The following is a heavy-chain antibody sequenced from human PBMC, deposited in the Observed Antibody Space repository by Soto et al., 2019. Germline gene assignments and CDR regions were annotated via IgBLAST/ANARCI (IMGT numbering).Heavy chain of an antibody. CDR1: GGTFSNYS. CDR2: VIPIFGKP. CDR3: ARERSYYYAMDV. V-gene: IGHV1-69*06. Sequence: QVQLVQSGAEVKKSGSPVKVSCTASGGTFSNYSINWVRQAPGQGLEWMGGVIPIFGKPTYAQKFQGRLTITADKSTSAAYMELTSLRYDDTAVYYCARERSYYYAMDVWGQGTTVTVSS. J-gene: IGHJ6*02.